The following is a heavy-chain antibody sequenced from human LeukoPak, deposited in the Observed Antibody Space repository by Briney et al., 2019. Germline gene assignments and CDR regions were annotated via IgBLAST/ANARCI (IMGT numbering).Heavy chain of an antibody. J-gene: IGHJ4*02. CDR1: GFTFSSYD. D-gene: IGHD2/OR15-2a*01. V-gene: IGHV3-23*01. CDR3: AKPGRSTTGCY. Sequence: PGGSLRLSCAASGFTFSSYDMSWVRQAPGKGLEWVSQISGGGSSTYYADSVKGRFTISRDNSRNTLYLQMNSLRAEDTAVYYCAKPGRSTTGCYWGQGTLVTVSS. CDR2: ISGGGSST.